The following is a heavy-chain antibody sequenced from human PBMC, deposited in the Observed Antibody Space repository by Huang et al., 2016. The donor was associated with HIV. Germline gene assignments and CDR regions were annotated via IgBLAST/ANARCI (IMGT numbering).Heavy chain of an antibody. CDR1: GFTFNKFD. V-gene: IGHV3-30*18. CDR2: ISYDGSSK. Sequence: QVQLVESGGGVVQPGRSLRLSCAAFGFTFNKFDMHWVRQASGKGLEWVAIISYDGSSKDQADSVKGRVTISRDNSKNTVYLQMNSLRVEDTAVYYCAKDGRGSGTYYDYFEYWGQGTLVTVSS. D-gene: IGHD1-26*01. CDR3: AKDGRGSGTYYDYFEY. J-gene: IGHJ4*02.